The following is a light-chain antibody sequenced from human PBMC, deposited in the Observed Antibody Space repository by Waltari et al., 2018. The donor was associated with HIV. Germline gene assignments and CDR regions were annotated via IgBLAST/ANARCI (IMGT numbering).Light chain of an antibody. Sequence: SALTQPPSASGSPGQSVTISCTGTNRDIGGYNSVSWYQQHPGKAPKLVISEVTKRPSGVPDRFSGSKSGTTASLTVSGLQAEDEADYYCSSYANKNEFYVVFGGGARLTVL. CDR2: EVT. J-gene: IGLJ2*01. CDR1: NRDIGGYNS. CDR3: SSYANKNEFYVV. V-gene: IGLV2-8*01.